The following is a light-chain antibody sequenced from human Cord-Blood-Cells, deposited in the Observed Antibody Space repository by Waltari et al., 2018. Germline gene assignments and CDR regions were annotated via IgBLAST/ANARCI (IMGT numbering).Light chain of an antibody. CDR1: SSDVGSYNL. V-gene: IGLV2-23*01. J-gene: IGLJ2*01. CDR2: EAS. Sequence: QSALTQPASVSGSPGQSITISCTGTSSDVGSYNLVSWYQQHPGKAPKRMIYEASKRPSGVSKRFSGSKSGNTASLTISGLQAEDEADYYCCSYAGSSTYVVFGGGTKLTVL. CDR3: CSYAGSSTYVV.